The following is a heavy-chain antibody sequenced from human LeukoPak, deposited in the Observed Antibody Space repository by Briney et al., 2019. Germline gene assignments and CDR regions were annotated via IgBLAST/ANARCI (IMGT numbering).Heavy chain of an antibody. CDR2: IYTSGST. CDR3: ARDVRSDDFWSGYSDAFDI. V-gene: IGHV4-4*07. D-gene: IGHD3-3*01. J-gene: IGHJ3*02. Sequence: SETLSLTCTVSGGSISSYYWSWIRQPAGKGLEWIGRIYTSGSTNYNPSLKSRVTMSVDTSKNQFSLKLSSVTAADTAVYYCARDVRSDDFWSGYSDAFDIWGQGTMVIVSS. CDR1: GGSISSYY.